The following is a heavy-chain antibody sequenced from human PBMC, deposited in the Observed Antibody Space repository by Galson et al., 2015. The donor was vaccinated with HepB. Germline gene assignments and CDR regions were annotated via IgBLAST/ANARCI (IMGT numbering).Heavy chain of an antibody. J-gene: IGHJ4*02. CDR1: GYTFSSYW. CDR3: ASTWGIENVAHYFDD. CDR2: IYPADSDT. V-gene: IGHV5-51*03. Sequence: QSGAEVKKPGESLKISCKGSGYTFSSYWIGWVRQMPGKGLEWMGIIYPADSDTTYSPSFQGQVTISADNSISTAYLQWSSLQASDTALYYCASTWGIENVAHYFDDWGQGTLVTVSS. D-gene: IGHD3-16*01.